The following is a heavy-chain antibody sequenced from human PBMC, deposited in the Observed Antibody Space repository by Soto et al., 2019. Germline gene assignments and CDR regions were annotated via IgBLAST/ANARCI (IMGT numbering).Heavy chain of an antibody. V-gene: IGHV2-5*02. CDR1: GFSLSTSGVG. Sequence: SGPTLVNQTQALALSCTFAGFSLSTSGVGVGWIRQPPGKALEWLALIYWDDDKRYSPSLKSRLTITKDTSKNQVVLTMTNMDPVDTATYYCAHSSHTISKVVAHYWGQGTLVTVSS. J-gene: IGHJ4*02. D-gene: IGHD3-3*01. CDR3: AHSSHTISKVVAHY. CDR2: IYWDDDK.